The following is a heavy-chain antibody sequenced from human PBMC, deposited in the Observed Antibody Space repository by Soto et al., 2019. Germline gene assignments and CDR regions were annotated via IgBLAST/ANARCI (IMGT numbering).Heavy chain of an antibody. CDR3: ARMSYSGAGSYSNHFDY. D-gene: IGHD3-10*01. Sequence: QVTLKESGPVLVKPTETLTLSCTVSGFSLSDDRMGVSWIRQPPGKALEWLAHLFSNDETSYSTSLKSRLTIAKDTSNSQVVLTMTDMDPVDKAAYYCARMSYSGAGSYSNHFDYWGQGTLVSVPS. CDR1: GFSLSDDRMG. CDR2: LFSNDET. V-gene: IGHV2-26*01. J-gene: IGHJ4*02.